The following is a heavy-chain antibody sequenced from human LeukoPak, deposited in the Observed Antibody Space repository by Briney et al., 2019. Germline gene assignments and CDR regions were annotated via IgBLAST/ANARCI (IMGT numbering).Heavy chain of an antibody. V-gene: IGHV1-69*13. CDR3: ARDRGYDILTGAGGYFDY. CDR2: IIPIFGTA. J-gene: IGHJ4*02. CDR1: GGTFSSYA. D-gene: IGHD3-9*01. Sequence: GAPVKVSCKASGGTFSSYAISWVRQAPGQGLEWMGGIIPIFGTANYAQKFQGRVTITADESTSTAYMELSSLRSEDTAVYYCARDRGYDILTGAGGYFDYWGQGTLVTVSS.